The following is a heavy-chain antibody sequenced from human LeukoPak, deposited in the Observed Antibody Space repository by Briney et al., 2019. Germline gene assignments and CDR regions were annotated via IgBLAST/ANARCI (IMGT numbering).Heavy chain of an antibody. CDR2: ISGSGGST. Sequence: PGGSLRLSCGASGFTFSSYAMSWVRQAPGKGLEWVSAISGSGGSTYYADSVKGRFTISRDNSKNTLYLQMNSLRAEDTAVYYCATTIPPYYDILTGYSDYWGQGTLVTVSS. V-gene: IGHV3-23*01. J-gene: IGHJ4*02. D-gene: IGHD3-9*01. CDR3: ATTIPPYYDILTGYSDY. CDR1: GFTFSSYA.